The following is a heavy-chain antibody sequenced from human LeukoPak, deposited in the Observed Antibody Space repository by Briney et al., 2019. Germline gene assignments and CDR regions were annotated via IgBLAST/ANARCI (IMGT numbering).Heavy chain of an antibody. Sequence: SETLSLTCTVSGGFMSYYYWSWIRQPPGKELEGIGYIYHSGSTNYNPSLNSRVTISVDRSKKLFSLSLSSMTAADTAVYYCARHESKDGYRGFDYWGQGTLVTVSS. CDR1: GGFMSYYY. CDR2: IYHSGST. CDR3: ARHESKDGYRGFDY. D-gene: IGHD5-24*01. J-gene: IGHJ4*02. V-gene: IGHV4-59*08.